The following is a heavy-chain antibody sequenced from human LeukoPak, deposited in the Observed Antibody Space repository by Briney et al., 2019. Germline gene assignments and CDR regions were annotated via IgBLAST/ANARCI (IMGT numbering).Heavy chain of an antibody. CDR2: IYPGDSDT. CDR1: GYSFTSYW. D-gene: IGHD3-10*01. V-gene: IGHV5-51*01. Sequence: GESLKISCKGSGYSFTSYWIAWVRQMPGKGLEWMGIIYPGDSDTKYSPSFEGQVTISADKSISTVYLQWSSLKVSDTAMYYCARQQYYGTGSPDDYWGQGTLVTVSS. CDR3: ARQQYYGTGSPDDY. J-gene: IGHJ4*02.